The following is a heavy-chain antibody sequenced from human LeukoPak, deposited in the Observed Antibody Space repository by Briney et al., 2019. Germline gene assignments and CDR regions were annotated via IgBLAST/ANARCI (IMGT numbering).Heavy chain of an antibody. J-gene: IGHJ6*03. CDR2: IIPIFGTA. CDR3: AKDALRCTNGVCYTGDYYYYYYMDV. D-gene: IGHD2-8*01. Sequence: SVKVSCKASGGTFSSYAISWVRQAPGQGLEWMGGIIPIFGTANYAQKFQGRVTITADKSTSTAYMELSSLRAEDTAVYYCAKDALRCTNGVCYTGDYYYYYYMDVWGKGTTVTVSS. CDR1: GGTFSSYA. V-gene: IGHV1-69*06.